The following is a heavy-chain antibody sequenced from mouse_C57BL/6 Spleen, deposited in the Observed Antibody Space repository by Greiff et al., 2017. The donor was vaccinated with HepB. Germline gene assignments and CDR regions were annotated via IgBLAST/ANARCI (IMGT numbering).Heavy chain of an antibody. V-gene: IGHV1-82*01. Sequence: VQLQESGPELVKPGASVKISCKASGYAFSSSWMNWVKQRPGKGLEWIGRIYPGDGDTNYNGKFKGKATLTADKSSSTAYMQLSSLTSEDSAVYFCARFEDAWFAYWGQGTLVTVSA. CDR2: IYPGDGDT. CDR3: ARFEDAWFAY. J-gene: IGHJ3*01. CDR1: GYAFSSSW.